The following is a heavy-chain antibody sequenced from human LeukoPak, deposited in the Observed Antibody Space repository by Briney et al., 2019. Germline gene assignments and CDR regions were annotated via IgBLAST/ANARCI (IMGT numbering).Heavy chain of an antibody. D-gene: IGHD3-16*01. CDR1: GGSISSYY. V-gene: IGHV4-4*07. Sequence: SETLSLTCTVSGGSISSYYWSWIRQPAGKGLEWIGRIYTSGSTNYNPSLKSRVTMSVDTSKNQFSLNLTSVSAADTAVYYCARFTPQGYGWGGYNRFDPWGQGTLVTVSS. CDR3: ARFTPQGYGWGGYNRFDP. CDR2: IYTSGST. J-gene: IGHJ5*02.